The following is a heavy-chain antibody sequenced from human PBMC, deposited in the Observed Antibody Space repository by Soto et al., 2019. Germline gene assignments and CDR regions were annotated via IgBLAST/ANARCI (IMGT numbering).Heavy chain of an antibody. CDR1: GFSLSTSGVG. CDR3: AHNLVAGTSWFDP. D-gene: IGHD6-13*01. V-gene: IGHV2-5*02. J-gene: IGHJ5*02. CDR2: IYCDDHK. Sequence: QITLKESGPTLVKPTQTLTLTCTFSGFSLSTSGVGVVWIRQPPGKALEWLGNIYCDDHKRYRPSLKSRLTITNDTSNNHVFLTMTNMDPVDTGTYYCAHNLVAGTSWFDPWGQGTLVTVSS.